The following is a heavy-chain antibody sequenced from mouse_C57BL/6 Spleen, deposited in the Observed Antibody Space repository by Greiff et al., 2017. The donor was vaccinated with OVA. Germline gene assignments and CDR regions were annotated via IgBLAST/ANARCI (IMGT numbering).Heavy chain of an antibody. Sequence: QVQLQQPGAELVRPGTSVKLSCKASGYTFTSYWMHWVKQRPGQGLEWIGVIDPSDSYTNYNQKFKGKATLTVDTSSSTAYMQLSSLTSEDSAVYYCARNDYYGSSSYAMDYWGQGTSVTVSS. J-gene: IGHJ4*01. CDR1: GYTFTSYW. CDR2: IDPSDSYT. CDR3: ARNDYYGSSSYAMDY. D-gene: IGHD1-1*01. V-gene: IGHV1-59*01.